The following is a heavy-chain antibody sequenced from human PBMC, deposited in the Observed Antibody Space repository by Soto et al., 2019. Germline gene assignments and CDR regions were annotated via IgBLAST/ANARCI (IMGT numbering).Heavy chain of an antibody. CDR2: IDSGDGTT. CDR1: GFDFGDYY. Sequence: GWSLRLSCTGSGFDFGDYYMSWIRQAPGKGLEWVSYIDSGDGTTYYTDSVRGRFTISRDNAKKTVYLQMSSLRAEDTALYYCVRPYYSSSWFPFDRWGQGTLVTVSS. J-gene: IGHJ4*02. D-gene: IGHD6-13*01. V-gene: IGHV3-11*01. CDR3: VRPYYSSSWFPFDR.